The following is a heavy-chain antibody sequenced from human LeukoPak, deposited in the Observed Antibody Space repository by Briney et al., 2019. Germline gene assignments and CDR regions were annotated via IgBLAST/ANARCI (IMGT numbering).Heavy chain of an antibody. CDR2: FYTSGST. CDR1: GGSIRSGSYY. D-gene: IGHD3-10*01. CDR3: AREWFLPDY. V-gene: IGHV4-61*02. J-gene: IGHJ4*02. Sequence: KASETLSLTCTVSGGSIRSGSYYWSWIRQPAGKGLEWIGRFYTSGSTNYNPSLKSRVTISVDTSKNQFSLKLSSVTAADTAVYYCAREWFLPDYWGQGTLVTVSS.